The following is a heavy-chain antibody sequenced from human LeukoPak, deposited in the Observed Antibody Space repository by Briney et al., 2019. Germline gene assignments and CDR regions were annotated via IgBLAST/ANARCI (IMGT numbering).Heavy chain of an antibody. CDR1: GFTFNTYG. CDR3: ARAAYCTSTSCHFSGYAQRPLDS. V-gene: IGHV3-30*03. J-gene: IGHJ4*02. Sequence: GGSLRLSCVASGFTFNTYGIHWVRQAPGKGLEWVAGISRDGTSQDYADSVKGRFTISRDNSKNTLYLQMNSRRTEDTAVYYCARAAYCTSTSCHFSGYAQRPLDSWGQGTLVTVSS. CDR2: ISRDGTSQ. D-gene: IGHD2-2*01.